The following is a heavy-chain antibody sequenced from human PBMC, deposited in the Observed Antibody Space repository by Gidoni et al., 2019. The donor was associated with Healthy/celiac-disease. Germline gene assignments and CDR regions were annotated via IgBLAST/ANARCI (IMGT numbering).Heavy chain of an antibody. CDR3: ARVSSSPLRAMDFDY. CDR2: INPNSGGT. V-gene: IGHV1-2*02. CDR1: GYTFTGYY. D-gene: IGHD6-13*01. J-gene: IGHJ4*02. Sequence: QVQLVQSGAEVKKPGASVTVSCKASGYTFTGYYMHWVRQAPGQGLEWMGWINPNSGGTNYAQKFQGRVTMTRDTSISTAYMELSRLRSDDTAVYYCARVSSSPLRAMDFDYWGQGTLVTVSS.